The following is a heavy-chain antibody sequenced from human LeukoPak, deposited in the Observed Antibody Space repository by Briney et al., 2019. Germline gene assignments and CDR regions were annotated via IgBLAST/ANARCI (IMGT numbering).Heavy chain of an antibody. CDR2: ISSSSSYI. D-gene: IGHD3-3*01. Sequence: GGSLRLSCAASGFTFSSYSMNWLRQAPGKGLEWVSSISSSSSYIYYADSVKGRFTISRDNAKNSLYLQMNSLRAEDTAVYYCARIPVTIFGVDYYMDVWGKGTTATVSS. CDR1: GFTFSSYS. J-gene: IGHJ6*03. CDR3: ARIPVTIFGVDYYMDV. V-gene: IGHV3-21*01.